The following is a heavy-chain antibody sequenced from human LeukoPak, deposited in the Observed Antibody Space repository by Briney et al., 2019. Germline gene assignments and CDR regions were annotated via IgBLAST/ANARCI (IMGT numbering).Heavy chain of an antibody. Sequence: SGGSLRLSCAASGFTFSSYAMSWVRQAPGKGLEWVSGISGSGDNTYYADSEKGRFTISRDNSKNTLYLQMNSLRAEDTAVYYCAKDPRGYSPYYFDYWGQGTLVTVSS. V-gene: IGHV3-23*01. CDR2: ISGSGDNT. D-gene: IGHD5-18*01. CDR1: GFTFSSYA. CDR3: AKDPRGYSPYYFDY. J-gene: IGHJ4*02.